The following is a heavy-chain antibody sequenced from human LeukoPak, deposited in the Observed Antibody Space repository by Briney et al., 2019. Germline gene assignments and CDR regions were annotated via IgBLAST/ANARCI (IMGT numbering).Heavy chain of an antibody. CDR2: IYSGGST. J-gene: IGHJ3*02. CDR3: TKSDGYDLIRI. Sequence: GGSLRLSCAASGFTFSSYSMNWVRQAPGKGLEWVSVIYSGGSTYYADSVKGRFTISRDNSKNTLHLQMNSLRAEDTAVYYCTKSDGYDLIRICGRGTMVTVSS. V-gene: IGHV3-53*01. D-gene: IGHD3/OR15-3a*01. CDR1: GFTFSSYS.